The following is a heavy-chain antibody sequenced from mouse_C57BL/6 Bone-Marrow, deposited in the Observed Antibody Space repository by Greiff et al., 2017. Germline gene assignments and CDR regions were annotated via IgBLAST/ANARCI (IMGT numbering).Heavy chain of an antibody. CDR3: ARGGELRLSWFAY. CDR2: ISNLAYSI. V-gene: IGHV5-15*01. D-gene: IGHD3-2*02. Sequence: EVQGVESGGGLVQPGGSLKLSCAASGFTFSDYGMAWVRQAPRKGPEWVAFISNLAYSIYYADTVTGRFTISRENAKNTLYLEMSSLRSEDTAMYYCARGGELRLSWFAYWGQGTLVTVSA. J-gene: IGHJ3*01. CDR1: GFTFSDYG.